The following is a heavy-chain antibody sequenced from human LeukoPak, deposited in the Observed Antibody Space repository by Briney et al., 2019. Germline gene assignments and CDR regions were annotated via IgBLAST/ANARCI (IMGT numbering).Heavy chain of an antibody. D-gene: IGHD5-18*01. CDR3: AREERDTARLPYYDH. J-gene: IGHJ4*02. CDR1: GFTFSSYE. CDR2: IGGHGSNV. V-gene: IGHV3-48*03. Sequence: PGGSLRLLFAASGFTFSSYEMNWVRQAPGKGLEWVSYIGGHGSNVYYADSVKGRFTVSRDNAMNSLYLQMNSLRAEDTAVYYCAREERDTARLPYYDHWGQGTLVTVSS.